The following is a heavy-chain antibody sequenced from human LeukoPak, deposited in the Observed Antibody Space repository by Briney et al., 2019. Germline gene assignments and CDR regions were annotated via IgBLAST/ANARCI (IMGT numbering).Heavy chain of an antibody. CDR1: GGTFISYA. D-gene: IGHD3-10*01. V-gene: IGHV1-69*05. Sequence: ASVKVSCKASGGTFISYAISWVRQAPGQGLEWMGRIIPIFGTANYAQKFQGRVTITTDESTSTAYMELNSLRSEDTAVYYCASYPYYYGSGSYYYWGQGTLVTVSS. CDR3: ASYPYYYGSGSYYY. CDR2: IIPIFGTA. J-gene: IGHJ4*02.